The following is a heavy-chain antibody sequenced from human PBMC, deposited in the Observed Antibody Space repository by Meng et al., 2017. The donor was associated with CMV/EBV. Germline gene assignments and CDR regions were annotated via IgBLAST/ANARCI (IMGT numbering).Heavy chain of an antibody. CDR3: AREDACY. V-gene: IGHV3-30-3*01. J-gene: IGHJ4*02. CDR2: ISYDGSNK. CDR1: GFTFSSYA. Sequence: VQWVESGGGVVQPGRSPRLSCAASGFTFSSYAMHWVRQAPGKGLEWVAVISYDGSNKYYADSVKGRFTISRDNSKNTLYLQMNSLRAEDTAVYYCAREDACYWGQGTLVTVSS.